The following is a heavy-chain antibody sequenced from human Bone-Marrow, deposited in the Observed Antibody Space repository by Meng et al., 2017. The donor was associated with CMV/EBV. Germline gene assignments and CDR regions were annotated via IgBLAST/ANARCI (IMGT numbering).Heavy chain of an antibody. V-gene: IGHV3-21*01. J-gene: IGHJ6*02. CDR3: AREGHYYYGMDV. Sequence: GGSLRLSCAASGFTFSSYSMNWVRQAPGKGLEWVSSISSCSSYIYYADSVKGRFTISRDNAKNSLYLQMNSLRAEDTAVYYCAREGHYYYGMDVWGQGTTVTVSS. CDR2: ISSCSSYI. CDR1: GFTFSSYS.